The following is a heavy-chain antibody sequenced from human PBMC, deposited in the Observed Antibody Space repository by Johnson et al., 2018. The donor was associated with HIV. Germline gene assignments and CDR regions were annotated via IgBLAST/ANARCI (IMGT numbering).Heavy chain of an antibody. J-gene: IGHJ3*02. Sequence: QEKLVESGGGVVQPGRSLRLSCAASGYTFSSYAMHWVRQAPGKGLEWVAFIRYDGSNKYYADSVKGRFTISRDNSKNTLYLQMGSLRAEDMAVYYCARARGDFWSGYPAFDIWGKGTMVTVSS. CDR2: IRYDGSNK. V-gene: IGHV3-30*14. CDR1: GYTFSSYA. D-gene: IGHD3-3*01. CDR3: ARARGDFWSGYPAFDI.